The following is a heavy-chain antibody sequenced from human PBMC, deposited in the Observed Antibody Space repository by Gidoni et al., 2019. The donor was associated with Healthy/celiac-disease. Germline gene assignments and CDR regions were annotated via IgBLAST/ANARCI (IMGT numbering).Heavy chain of an antibody. CDR2: IHHSGST. V-gene: IGHV4-34*01. CDR3: ARDMTPGY. Sequence: QVPLQQWGAGLLKPSETLSLTCAVDGGSFSGYYWSWIRQPPGKGLEGIGEIHHSGSTNYNPSLKSRVTISVDTSKNQFSLKLSAVTAADTAVYYCARDMTPGYWGQGTLVTVSS. CDR1: GGSFSGYY. D-gene: IGHD2-15*01. J-gene: IGHJ4*02.